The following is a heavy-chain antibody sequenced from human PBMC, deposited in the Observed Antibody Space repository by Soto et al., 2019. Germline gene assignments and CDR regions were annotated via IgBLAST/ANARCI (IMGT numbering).Heavy chain of an antibody. V-gene: IGHV4-59*01. CDR1: GRSISRYY. J-gene: IGHJ5*02. CDR2: AYYSGDT. CDR3: ARDRSTYGGGGTGEVKENWFDP. Sequence: ETLSLPCSVSGRSISRYYWSWIRPPPGKGLEWIGYAYYSGDTGYNPSLQSRVTMEVDTSKNQVSLKLTSVTAADTDVYYCARDRSTYGGGGTGEVKENWFDPWGQGALVTV. D-gene: IGHD2-8*01.